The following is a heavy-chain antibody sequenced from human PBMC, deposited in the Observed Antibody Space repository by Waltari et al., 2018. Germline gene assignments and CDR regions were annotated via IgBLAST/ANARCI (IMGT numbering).Heavy chain of an antibody. Sequence: LSLTCTVSGGSISSGGYYWSWIRQHPGKGLEWIGYIYYSGSTYYNPSLKSRVTISVDTSKNQFSLKLSSVTAADTAVYYCARAGVVIAIAAGWFDPWGQGTLVTVSS. CDR1: GGSISSGGYY. D-gene: IGHD2-21*01. V-gene: IGHV4-31*03. CDR2: IYYSGST. J-gene: IGHJ5*02. CDR3: ARAGVVIAIAAGWFDP.